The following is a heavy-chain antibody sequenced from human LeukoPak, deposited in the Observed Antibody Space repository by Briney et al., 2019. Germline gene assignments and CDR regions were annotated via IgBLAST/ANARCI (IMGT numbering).Heavy chain of an antibody. V-gene: IGHV3-21*01. D-gene: IGHD2-2*01. CDR2: ISSSSSYI. Sequence: GGSLRLSCAASGFTFSSYSMNWVRQAPGKGLEWVSSISSSSSYIYYADSVKGRFTISRDNAKNSLYLQMNSLRAEDTAVYYCARAYCSSTSCYFDYWGQGTLVTVSS. CDR1: GFTFSSYS. CDR3: ARAYCSSTSCYFDY. J-gene: IGHJ4*02.